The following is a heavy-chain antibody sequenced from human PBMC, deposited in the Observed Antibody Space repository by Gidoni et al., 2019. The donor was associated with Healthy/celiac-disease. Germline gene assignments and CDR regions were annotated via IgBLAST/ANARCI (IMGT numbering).Heavy chain of an antibody. J-gene: IGHJ2*01. V-gene: IGHV3-23*01. CDR3: AGHGVVTAKPAYWYFDL. D-gene: IGHD2-21*02. Sequence: EVQLLASAGGLVQPGGSLRLSCAASGFPFSRYAMSWVRQAPGKGLEWVSDISGSGGSTYYADSVKGRFTISRDNSKNTLYLQMNSLRAEDTAVYYCAGHGVVTAKPAYWYFDLWGRGTLVTVSS. CDR1: GFPFSRYA. CDR2: ISGSGGST.